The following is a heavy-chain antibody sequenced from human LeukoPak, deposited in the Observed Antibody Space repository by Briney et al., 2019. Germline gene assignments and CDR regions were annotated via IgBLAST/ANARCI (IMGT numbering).Heavy chain of an antibody. D-gene: IGHD3-10*01. CDR1: GFTFSSYS. J-gene: IGHJ4*02. CDR3: ARTMVRGVSPIDY. Sequence: GGSLRLSCAASGFTFSSYSMNWVRQAPGKGLEWVSYISSSSSTIYYADSVKGRFTIPRDNAKNSLYLQMNSLRAEDTAVYYCARTMVRGVSPIDYWGQGTLVTVSS. CDR2: ISSSSSTI. V-gene: IGHV3-48*04.